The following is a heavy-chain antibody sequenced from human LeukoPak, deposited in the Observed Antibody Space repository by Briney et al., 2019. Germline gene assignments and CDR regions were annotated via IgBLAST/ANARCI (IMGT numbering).Heavy chain of an antibody. D-gene: IGHD3-22*01. J-gene: IGHJ4*02. CDR2: INHSGST. CDR3: ARGLTRYYYDSSGYSF. CDR1: GGSFSGYY. Sequence: SETLSLTCAVYGGSFSGYYWSWIRQPPGKGLEWIGEINHSGSTNYNPSLKSRVTISVDTSKNQFSLKLSSVTAADTAVYYCARGLTRYYYDSSGYSFWGQGTLVTVSS. V-gene: IGHV4-34*01.